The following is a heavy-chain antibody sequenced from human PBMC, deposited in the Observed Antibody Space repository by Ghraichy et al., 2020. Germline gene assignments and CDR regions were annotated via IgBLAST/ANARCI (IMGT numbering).Heavy chain of an antibody. V-gene: IGHV5-51*01. Sequence: GESLNISCKGSGYSFTSYWIGWVRQMPGKGLEWMGIIYPGDSDTRYSPSFQGQVTISADKSISTAYLQWSSLKASDTAMYYCARPSVAGTSDYYYYYGMDVWGQGTTVTVSS. CDR1: GYSFTSYW. J-gene: IGHJ6*02. CDR3: ARPSVAGTSDYYYYYGMDV. CDR2: IYPGDSDT. D-gene: IGHD6-19*01.